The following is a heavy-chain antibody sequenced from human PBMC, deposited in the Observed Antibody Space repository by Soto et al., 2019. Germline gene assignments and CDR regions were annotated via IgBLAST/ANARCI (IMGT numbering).Heavy chain of an antibody. CDR2: INHSGST. Sequence: PSETLSLTCAVYGGSFSGYYWSWIRQPPGKGLEWIGEINHSGSTNYNPSLKSRVTISVDTSKNQFSLKLSSVTAADTAVYYCARGGGSYGLSEGAFDIWGQGTMVTVS. V-gene: IGHV4-34*01. D-gene: IGHD5-18*01. J-gene: IGHJ3*02. CDR3: ARGGGSYGLSEGAFDI. CDR1: GGSFSGYY.